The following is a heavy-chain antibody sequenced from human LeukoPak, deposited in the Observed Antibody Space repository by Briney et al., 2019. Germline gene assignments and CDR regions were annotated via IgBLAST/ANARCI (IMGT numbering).Heavy chain of an antibody. D-gene: IGHD3/OR15-3a*01. Sequence: SETLSLTCRVSGGSMSNYYWSWIRQPPGKGLEWIGYVYSSGGTNYNSSLKSRVTISVDTSKNQFSLWLSSVTAADTAVCYCARRTGYYDGFDYWGQGTLVTVSS. CDR2: VYSSGGT. V-gene: IGHV4-59*01. CDR1: GGSMSNYY. CDR3: ARRTGYYDGFDY. J-gene: IGHJ4*02.